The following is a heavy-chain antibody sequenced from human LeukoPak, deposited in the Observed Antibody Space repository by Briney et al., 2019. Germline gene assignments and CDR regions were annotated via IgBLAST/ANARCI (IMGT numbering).Heavy chain of an antibody. V-gene: IGHV3-7*01. CDR2: INGDGSQT. J-gene: IGHJ5*02. CDR3: ARVRASSPQPEFDP. CDR1: GFSFSDYY. D-gene: IGHD2-2*01. Sequence: GGSLLLSCAASGFSFSDYYMSWVRQAPGKGLQWVANINGDGSQTYSLDSVKGRFTISRDNAKNSLYLQMSSLRVEDTAVYYCARVRASSPQPEFDPWGQGTLVTVSS.